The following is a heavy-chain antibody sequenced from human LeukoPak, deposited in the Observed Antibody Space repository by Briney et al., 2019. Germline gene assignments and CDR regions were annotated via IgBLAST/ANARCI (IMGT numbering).Heavy chain of an antibody. CDR2: ISYDGSNK. CDR1: GFTFSSYG. V-gene: IGHV3-30*18. CDR3: AKDLDTARVMDV. Sequence: GRSLRLSCAASGFTFSSYGMHWVRQAPGKGLEWVAVISYDGSNKYYAVSVKGRFTISRDNSKNTLYLQMNSLRAEDTAVYYCAKDLDTARVMDVWGQGTTVTVSS. J-gene: IGHJ6*02. D-gene: IGHD5-18*01.